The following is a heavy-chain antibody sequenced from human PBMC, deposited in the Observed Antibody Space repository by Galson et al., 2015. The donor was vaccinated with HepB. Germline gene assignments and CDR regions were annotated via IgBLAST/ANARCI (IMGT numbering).Heavy chain of an antibody. D-gene: IGHD5-18*01. V-gene: IGHV4-34*01. CDR3: ARGRGRLEVYPTRVDTAMAQGESFDY. Sequence: ETLSLTCAVYGGSFSGYYWSWIRQPPGKGLEWIGEINHSGSTNYNPSLKSRVTISVDTSKNQFSLKLSSVTAADTAVYYCARGRGRLEVYPTRVDTAMAQGESFDYWGQGTLVTVSS. CDR1: GGSFSGYY. J-gene: IGHJ4*02. CDR2: INHSGST.